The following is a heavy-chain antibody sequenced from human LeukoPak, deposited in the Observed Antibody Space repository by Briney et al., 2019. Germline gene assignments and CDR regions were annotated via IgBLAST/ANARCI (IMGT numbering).Heavy chain of an antibody. CDR3: ATLGSRWQLDY. CDR1: RFTFSNYW. V-gene: IGHV3-74*01. CDR2: INTDGSST. Sequence: GGSLRLSCAAYRFTFSNYWMHWVRQAPGKGLVWVSRINTDGSSTSYADSAKGRFTISRDNAKNTLYLQMNSLRAEDTAVYYCATLGSRWQLDYWGQGTLVTVSS. J-gene: IGHJ4*02. D-gene: IGHD6-13*01.